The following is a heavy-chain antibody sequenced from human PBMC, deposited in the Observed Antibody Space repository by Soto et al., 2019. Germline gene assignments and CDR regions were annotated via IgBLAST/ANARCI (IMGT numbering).Heavy chain of an antibody. CDR3: ARDSNRITGTTGFDP. CDR2: TNPNSGGT. CDR1: GYTFTGYY. D-gene: IGHD1-7*01. J-gene: IGHJ5*02. V-gene: IGHV1-2*02. Sequence: ASVKVSCKASGYTFTGYYMHWVRQAPGQGLEWMGWTNPNSGGTNYAQKFQGRVTMTRDTSISTAYMELSRLRSDDTAVYYCARDSNRITGTTGFDPWGQGTLVTVSS.